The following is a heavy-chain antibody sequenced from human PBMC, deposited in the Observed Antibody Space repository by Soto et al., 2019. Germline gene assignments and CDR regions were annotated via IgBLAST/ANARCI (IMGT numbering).Heavy chain of an antibody. D-gene: IGHD5-12*01. CDR2: IYHSGST. CDR3: AAGGGLPRYS. V-gene: IGHV4-30-2*01. J-gene: IGHJ4*02. CDR1: GGSISSGGYS. Sequence: QLQLQESGSGLVKPSQTLSLTCAVSGGSISSGGYSWSWIRQPPGKGLEWIGYIYHSGSTYYNPSLKSRVTISVARSKTPFSLKLSSVTAADTAVYYCAAGGGLPRYSWGQGTLVTVSS.